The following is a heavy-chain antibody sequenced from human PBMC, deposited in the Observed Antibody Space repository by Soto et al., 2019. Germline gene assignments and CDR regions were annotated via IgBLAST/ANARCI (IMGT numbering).Heavy chain of an antibody. D-gene: IGHD6-19*01. J-gene: IGHJ4*02. V-gene: IGHV2-5*02. CDR3: AHSDNYNSGWLFDY. Sequence: QITLKESGPTLVKPTQTLTLTCTFSGFSLSTSGVGVGWIRQPPGKALEWLTLIYWDDDKRYSPSLKSRLTITKDTSKNQVVLTMTNMDPVDTATYFCAHSDNYNSGWLFDYWGQGTPVTVSS. CDR2: IYWDDDK. CDR1: GFSLSTSGVG.